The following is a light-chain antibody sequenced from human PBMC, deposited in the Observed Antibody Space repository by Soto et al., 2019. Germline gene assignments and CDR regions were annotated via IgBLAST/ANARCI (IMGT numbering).Light chain of an antibody. V-gene: IGLV2-8*01. CDR3: SSHAGSTVV. CDR2: DVT. CDR1: SSDVGGYNY. J-gene: IGLJ2*01. Sequence: QAVVTQPPSASGSPGQSVTISCTGTSSDVGGYNYVSWHQQHPGRAPQLMIYDVTKRPSGVPDRFSGSKSGNTASLTVSGRQAEDEADYYCSSHAGSTVVFCGGTKLTVL.